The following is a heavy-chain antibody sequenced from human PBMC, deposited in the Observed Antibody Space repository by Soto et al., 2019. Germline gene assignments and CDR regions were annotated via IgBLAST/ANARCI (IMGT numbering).Heavy chain of an antibody. D-gene: IGHD1-26*01. J-gene: IGHJ4*02. CDR2: IYYSGST. Sequence: GSLRLSCAASGFTFSSYAMSWIRQPPGKGLEWIGYIYYSGSTNYNPSLKSRVTISVDTSKNQFSLKLSSVTAADTAVYYCARRYGGNFDYWGQGTLVTVSS. CDR1: GFTFSSYA. CDR3: ARRYGGNFDY. V-gene: IGHV4-59*01.